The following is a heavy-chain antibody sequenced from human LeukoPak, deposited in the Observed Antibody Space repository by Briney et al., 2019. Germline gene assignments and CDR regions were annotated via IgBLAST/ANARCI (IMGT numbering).Heavy chain of an antibody. CDR1: GGSLSSYY. Sequence: SEALSLTCTVSGGSLSSYYWSWLRQPPGKGLEGIGYIYYSGSTNYNPSLTSRVTISVDTSKNPFSRKLRSVTAADTAVYYCARQREDYYGSGGRNWFDRWGQGTLVTVSS. D-gene: IGHD3-10*01. V-gene: IGHV4-59*08. CDR3: ARQREDYYGSGGRNWFDR. CDR2: IYYSGST. J-gene: IGHJ5*02.